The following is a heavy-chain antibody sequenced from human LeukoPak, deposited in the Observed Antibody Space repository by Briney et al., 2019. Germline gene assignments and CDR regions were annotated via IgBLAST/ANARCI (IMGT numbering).Heavy chain of an antibody. CDR3: ARDGEDSGYSYGFPDAFDI. V-gene: IGHV4-30-4*08. Sequence: SQTLSLTCTVSGGSISSGDYYWSWIRQPPGKGLEWIGYIYYSGSTYYNPYLKSHVTLSVDTSKYQFSLKLSSVTAADTAVYYCARDGEDSGYSYGFPDAFDIWGQGTMVTVSS. CDR1: GGSISSGDYY. D-gene: IGHD5-18*01. J-gene: IGHJ3*02. CDR2: IYYSGST.